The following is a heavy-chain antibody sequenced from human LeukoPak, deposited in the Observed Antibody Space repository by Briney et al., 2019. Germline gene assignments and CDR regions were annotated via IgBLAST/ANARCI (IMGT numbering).Heavy chain of an antibody. CDR1: EFSVGSNY. Sequence: GGSLRLSCAASEFSVGSNYMTWVRQAPGKGLEWVSLIYSGGSTYYADSVKGRFTISRDNSKNTLYLQMNSLRAEDTAVYYCAREVAAAGTGHFDYWGQGTLVTVSS. D-gene: IGHD6-13*01. CDR3: AREVAAAGTGHFDY. J-gene: IGHJ4*02. V-gene: IGHV3-66*01. CDR2: IYSGGST.